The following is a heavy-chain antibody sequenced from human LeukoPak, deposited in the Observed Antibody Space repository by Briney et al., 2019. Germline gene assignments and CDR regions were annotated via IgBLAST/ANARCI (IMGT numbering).Heavy chain of an antibody. J-gene: IGHJ6*02. CDR3: ARSPEGCGGDCYSDFYYYYGMDV. CDR2: IYYSGST. CDR1: GGSISSYY. D-gene: IGHD2-21*02. V-gene: IGHV4-59*01. Sequence: SETLSLTCTVSGGSISSYYWSWIRQPPGKGLEWIGYIYYSGSTNYNPSLKSRVTISVDTSKNQFSLKLSSVTAADTAVYYCARSPEGCGGDCYSDFYYYYGMDVWGQGTTVTVSS.